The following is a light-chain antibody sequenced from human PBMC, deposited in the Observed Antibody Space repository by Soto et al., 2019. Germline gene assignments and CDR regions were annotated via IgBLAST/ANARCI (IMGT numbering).Light chain of an antibody. CDR1: QSVSSSF. J-gene: IGKJ1*01. Sequence: ESVLTQSPGTLSLSPGERATLSCRASQSVSSSFLAWYQLKPGQAPRLLIYGASSRATGIPDRFSGSGSGTDFTLPISRLEPEEFAVYYCQQYDSSPWTFGQGTKVEIK. CDR3: QQYDSSPWT. CDR2: GAS. V-gene: IGKV3-20*01.